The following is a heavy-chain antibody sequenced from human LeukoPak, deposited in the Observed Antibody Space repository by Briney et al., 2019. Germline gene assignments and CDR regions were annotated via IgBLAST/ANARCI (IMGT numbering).Heavy chain of an antibody. CDR2: ISYDGSNE. Sequence: PGGSLRLSCAASGFTFSSYAMHWVRQAPGKGLEWVAVISYDGSNEYYADSVKGRFTISRDNSKNTLYLQMNSLRAADTAVYYCGKEVSYSSSEYDYWGQGTLVTVSS. CDR1: GFTFSSYA. D-gene: IGHD6-13*01. V-gene: IGHV3-30*18. CDR3: GKEVSYSSSEYDY. J-gene: IGHJ4*02.